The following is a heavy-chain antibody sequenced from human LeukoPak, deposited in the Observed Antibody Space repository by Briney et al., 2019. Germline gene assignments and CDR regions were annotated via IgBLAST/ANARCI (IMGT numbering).Heavy chain of an antibody. Sequence: GGSLRLSCAASGFTFSSYAMHWVRQAPGKGLEWVAVISYDGSNKYYADSVKGRFTISRDNSKNTLYLQMNSLRAEDTAVYYCARDRDYYGSGSYYKRGHNWFDPWGQGTLVTVSS. CDR1: GFTFSSYA. CDR3: ARDRDYYGSGSYYKRGHNWFDP. D-gene: IGHD3-10*01. V-gene: IGHV3-30-3*01. J-gene: IGHJ5*02. CDR2: ISYDGSNK.